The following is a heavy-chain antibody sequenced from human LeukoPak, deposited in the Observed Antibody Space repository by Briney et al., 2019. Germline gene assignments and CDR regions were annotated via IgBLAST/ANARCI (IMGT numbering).Heavy chain of an antibody. CDR1: GYTFTSYA. V-gene: IGHV1-18*01. CDR2: ISAYNGNT. D-gene: IGHD3-10*01. Sequence: ASVKVSCKASGYTFTSYAISWVRQAPGQGLEWMGWISAYNGNTNYAQKVQGRVTVTTGTSTSTAYMELRSLTSDDTAVYYCARVEEVRGGITSFDYWGQGTLVTVSS. CDR3: ARVEEVRGGITSFDY. J-gene: IGHJ4*02.